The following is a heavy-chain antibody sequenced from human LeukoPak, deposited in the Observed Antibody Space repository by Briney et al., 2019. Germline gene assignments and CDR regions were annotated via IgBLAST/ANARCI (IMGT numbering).Heavy chain of an antibody. CDR1: VGTFSSYA. V-gene: IGHV1-69*06. Sequence: ASVKVSCKASVGTFSSYAISWVRQAPGQGLEWMGRIIPSFGTANYAQKFQGRVTITADKSTSTAYMELSSLRSEDTAVYYCARSNFDFWSGYGPNYYMAVWRKGTTVTVSS. D-gene: IGHD3-3*01. J-gene: IGHJ6*03. CDR2: IIPSFGTA. CDR3: ARSNFDFWSGYGPNYYMAV.